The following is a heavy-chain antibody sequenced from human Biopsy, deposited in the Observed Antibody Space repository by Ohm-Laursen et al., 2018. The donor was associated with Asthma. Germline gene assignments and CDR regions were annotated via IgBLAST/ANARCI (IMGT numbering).Heavy chain of an antibody. CDR1: GFTFSSYS. Sequence: SLRLSCAAPGFTFSSYSMNWVRQAPGKGLEWVSYTSSSSSTIYYADSVKGRFTISRDNAKNSLYLQMNSLRDEDTAVYYCARFKRGYSYGYAGVFDYWGQGTLVTVSS. V-gene: IGHV3-48*02. CDR2: TSSSSSTI. J-gene: IGHJ4*02. CDR3: ARFKRGYSYGYAGVFDY. D-gene: IGHD5-18*01.